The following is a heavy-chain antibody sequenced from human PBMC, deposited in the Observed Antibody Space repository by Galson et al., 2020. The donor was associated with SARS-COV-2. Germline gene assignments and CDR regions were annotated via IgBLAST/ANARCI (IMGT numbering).Heavy chain of an antibody. Sequence: GESLKISCAAPGFTFSDYYMSWIRQAPAPGLEWVSYISSSGSTIYHADSVQGRFTIPRDNAKNSLYLQMNSLRAEDTAVYYGARPLLRFWGWVVIDYYYMDVWGKGTTVTVSS. D-gene: IGHD3-3*01. J-gene: IGHJ6*03. CDR3: ARPLLRFWGWVVIDYYYMDV. CDR2: ISSSGSTI. V-gene: IGHV3-11*01. CDR1: GFTFSDYY.